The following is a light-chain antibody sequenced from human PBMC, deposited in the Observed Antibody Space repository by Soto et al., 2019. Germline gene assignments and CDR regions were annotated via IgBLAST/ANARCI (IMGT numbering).Light chain of an antibody. CDR2: DAS. CDR3: QQYGSSPRT. J-gene: IGKJ1*01. CDR1: QDISNY. V-gene: IGKV1-33*01. Sequence: DIQMTQSPSTLSATVGDRVTVTCQASQDISNYLNWYRQKPGKAPKLLIYDASNLETGVPSRFSGSGSGTDFTFTISSLQSEDFAVYYCQQYGSSPRTFGQGTKVDIK.